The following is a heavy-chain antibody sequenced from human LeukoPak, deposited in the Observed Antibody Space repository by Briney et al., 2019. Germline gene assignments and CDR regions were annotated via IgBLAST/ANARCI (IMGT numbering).Heavy chain of an antibody. V-gene: IGHV3-30*04. CDR3: ARNRGLRPRAFDI. CDR2: ISYDGSNK. D-gene: IGHD1-14*01. J-gene: IGHJ3*02. CDR1: GFTFSSYA. Sequence: GGSLRLSCAASGFTFSSYAMHRVRQAPGKGLEWVAVISYDGSNKYYADSVKGRFTISRDNSKNTLYLQMNSLRAEDTAVYYCARNRGLRPRAFDIWGQGTMVTASS.